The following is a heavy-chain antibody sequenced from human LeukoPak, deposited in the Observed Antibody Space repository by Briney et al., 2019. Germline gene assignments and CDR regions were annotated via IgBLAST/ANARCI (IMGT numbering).Heavy chain of an antibody. CDR1: GFTFSTCG. V-gene: IGHV3-48*01. CDR2: ISDSSSSK. D-gene: IGHD7-27*01. CDR3: ARECLGTYYYYYIDV. Sequence: GGSLRLSCAASGFTFSTCGMNWVRQAPGKGLEWVSYISDSSSSKYYADSVKGRFTISRDNAKNSLYLQMNSLRAEDTAVYYCARECLGTYYYYYIDVWGKGTTVTVSS. J-gene: IGHJ6*03.